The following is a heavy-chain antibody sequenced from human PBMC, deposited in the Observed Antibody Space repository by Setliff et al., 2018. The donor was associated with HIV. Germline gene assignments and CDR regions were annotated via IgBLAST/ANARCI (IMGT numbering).Heavy chain of an antibody. CDR3: ARDESGYIYGKGVYFDY. V-gene: IGHV4-59*11. CDR1: YGSISGHY. D-gene: IGHD5-18*01. Sequence: KTSETLSLTCTVSYGSISGHYWTWIRQPPGKGLEWIGYIHHSGSTYYNPSLKSRVTISVDTSKNQFSLRLSSVTAADTAVYYCARDESGYIYGKGVYFDYWGQGTLVTVSS. CDR2: IHHSGST. J-gene: IGHJ4*02.